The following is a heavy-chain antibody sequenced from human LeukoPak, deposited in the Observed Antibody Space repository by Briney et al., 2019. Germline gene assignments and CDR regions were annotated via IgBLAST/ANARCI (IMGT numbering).Heavy chain of an antibody. CDR3: ARDGDDNDYGVVLDY. D-gene: IGHD4-17*01. Sequence: SETLSLTCTVSGGSISSYYWSWIRQPAGKGLEWIGRIYTSGSTNHNPSLKSRVTMSVDTSKNQFSLKLSSVTAADTAVYYCARDGDDNDYGVVLDYWGQGTLVTVSS. V-gene: IGHV4-4*07. J-gene: IGHJ4*02. CDR2: IYTSGST. CDR1: GGSISSYY.